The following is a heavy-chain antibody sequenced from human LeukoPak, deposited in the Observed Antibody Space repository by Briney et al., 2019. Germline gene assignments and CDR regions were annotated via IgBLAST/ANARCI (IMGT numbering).Heavy chain of an antibody. CDR3: ARLPMTTLLDY. D-gene: IGHD1-14*01. CDR2: ISYSGNT. CDR1: GGSISSGGFF. V-gene: IGHV4-39*01. Sequence: PSETLSLTCGVSGGSISSGGFFWGWIRQPPGKGLGWVGTISYSGNTYYHPSLNSRVTISIDTSQNQFSLKLSSVTAADTAVYYCARLPMTTLLDYWGQGTLVTVSP. J-gene: IGHJ4*02.